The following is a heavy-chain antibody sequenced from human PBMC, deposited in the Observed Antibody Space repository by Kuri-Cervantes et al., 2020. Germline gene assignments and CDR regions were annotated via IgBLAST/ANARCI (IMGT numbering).Heavy chain of an antibody. Sequence: GGSLRLSCAASGFTFSSYSMNWVRQAPGKGLEWVANITPDGGAKHYVASVKGRFTISRDNSKNSLYLQMNSLRAEDTALYYCAKASGGATLYWFDPWGQGTLVTVSS. J-gene: IGHJ5*02. V-gene: IGHV3-7*03. CDR1: GFTFSSYS. CDR3: AKASGGATLYWFDP. D-gene: IGHD1-26*01. CDR2: ITPDGGAK.